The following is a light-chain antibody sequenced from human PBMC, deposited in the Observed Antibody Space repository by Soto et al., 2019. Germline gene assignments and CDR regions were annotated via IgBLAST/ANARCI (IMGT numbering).Light chain of an antibody. V-gene: IGLV2-8*01. J-gene: IGLJ2*01. CDR2: EVI. Sequence: QSALTQPPSASGSPGQSVTISCTGTSNDVGSYNFVSWYQQHPGKAPKLMIYEVIKRPSGVPDRFSGSKSGNTASLTVSGLQPEDEADYYCSSYAGTYKVVFGGGTQLTVL. CDR3: SSYAGTYKVV. CDR1: SNDVGSYNF.